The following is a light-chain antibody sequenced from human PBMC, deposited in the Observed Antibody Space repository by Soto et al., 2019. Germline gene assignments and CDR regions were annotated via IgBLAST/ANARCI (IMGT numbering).Light chain of an antibody. Sequence: DIQLTQSPSFLSASVGDRVTITCRASQGISSYLAWYQQKPLKAPKLLIYAASTLQSGVPSRFSGSGSGTEFTLTISSLQPEDFATYYCQQLNSYPLTFGGGTKVDIX. CDR3: QQLNSYPLT. V-gene: IGKV1-9*01. J-gene: IGKJ4*01. CDR2: AAS. CDR1: QGISSY.